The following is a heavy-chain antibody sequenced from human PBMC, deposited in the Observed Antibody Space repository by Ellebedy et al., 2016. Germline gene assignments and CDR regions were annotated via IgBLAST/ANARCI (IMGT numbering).Heavy chain of an antibody. D-gene: IGHD5-18*01. Sequence: GESLKISXAASGFTFSNYGMHWVRQAPGKGLEWVAVISYDGSNKYYADSVKGRFTISRDNSKNTLYLQMNSLRAEDTAVYYCARGSYGLFDYWGQGTLVTVSS. V-gene: IGHV3-30*03. CDR3: ARGSYGLFDY. CDR1: GFTFSNYG. CDR2: ISYDGSNK. J-gene: IGHJ4*02.